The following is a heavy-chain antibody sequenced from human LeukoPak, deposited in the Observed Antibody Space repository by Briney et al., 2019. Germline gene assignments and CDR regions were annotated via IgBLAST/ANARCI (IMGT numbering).Heavy chain of an antibody. CDR2: INPNSGGT. D-gene: IGHD3-22*01. CDR3: ARGLVDPYYYDSSGYFAFDI. V-gene: IGHV1-2*02. CDR1: GYTFTSYY. J-gene: IGHJ3*02. Sequence: GASVKVSCKASGYTFTSYYMHWVRQAPGQGLEWMGWINPNSGGTNYAQKFQGRVTMTRDTSISTAYMELSRLRSDDTAVYYCARGLVDPYYYDSSGYFAFDIWGQGTMVTVSS.